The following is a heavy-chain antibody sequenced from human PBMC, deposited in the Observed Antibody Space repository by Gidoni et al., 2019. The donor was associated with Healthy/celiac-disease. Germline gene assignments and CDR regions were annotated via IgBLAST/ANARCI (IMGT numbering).Heavy chain of an antibody. V-gene: IGHV4-61*02. CDR2: IYTSGST. Sequence: QVQLQESGPGLVKPSQTLSLPSTVSGGSISRGSYYWSWIRQPAGKGLEWIGRIYTSGSTNYNPSRKSRVTMSVDTSKNQFSLKLSSVTAADTAVYYCARVFAEPPYGDTGWFDPWGQGTLVTVSS. D-gene: IGHD4-17*01. CDR1: GGSISRGSYY. J-gene: IGHJ5*02. CDR3: ARVFAEPPYGDTGWFDP.